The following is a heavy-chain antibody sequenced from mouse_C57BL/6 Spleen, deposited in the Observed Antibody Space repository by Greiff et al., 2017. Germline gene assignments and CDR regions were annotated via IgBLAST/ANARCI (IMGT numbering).Heavy chain of an antibody. Sequence: VKLVESGPGLVQPSQSLSITCTVSGFSLTSYGVHWVRQSPGKGLEWLGVIWRGGSTDYNAAFMSRLSITKDNSKSQVFFKMNSLQADDTAIYYCAKNYYGSSYRFAYWGQGTLVTVSA. CDR2: IWRGGST. J-gene: IGHJ3*01. V-gene: IGHV2-5*01. CDR3: AKNYYGSSYRFAY. CDR1: GFSLTSYG. D-gene: IGHD1-1*01.